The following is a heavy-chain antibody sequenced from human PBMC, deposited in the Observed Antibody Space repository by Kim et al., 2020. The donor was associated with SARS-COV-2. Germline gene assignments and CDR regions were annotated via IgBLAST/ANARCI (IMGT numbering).Heavy chain of an antibody. Sequence: GGSLRLSCAASGFTFSSYAMHWVRQAPGKGLEWVAVISYDGSNKYYADSVKGRFTISRDNSKNTLYLQMNSLRAEDTAVYYCARAQWGSYYSPFYYWGQG. D-gene: IGHD3-10*01. CDR1: GFTFSSYA. J-gene: IGHJ4*02. CDR3: ARAQWGSYYSPFYY. V-gene: IGHV3-30-3*01. CDR2: ISYDGSNK.